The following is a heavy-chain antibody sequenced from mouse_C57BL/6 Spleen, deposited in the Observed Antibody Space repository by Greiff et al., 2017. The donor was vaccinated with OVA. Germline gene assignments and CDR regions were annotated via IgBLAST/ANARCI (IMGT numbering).Heavy chain of an antibody. V-gene: IGHV1-22*01. D-gene: IGHD1-2*01. CDR1: GYTFTDYN. Sequence: VQLQQSGPELVKPGASVKMSCKASGYTFTDYNMHWVKQSPGKSLEWIGYINPNNGGTSYNQKFKGKATLTVNKSSSTAYMELRSLPSEDSAVYYCAREGTHSQGFAYWGQGTLVTVSA. CDR3: AREGTHSQGFAY. CDR2: INPNNGGT. J-gene: IGHJ3*01.